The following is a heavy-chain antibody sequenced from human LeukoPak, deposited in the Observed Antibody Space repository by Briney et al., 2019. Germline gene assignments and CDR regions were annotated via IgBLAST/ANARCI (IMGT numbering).Heavy chain of an antibody. CDR2: IKQDGSEK. D-gene: IGHD3-22*01. CDR1: GFTFSSYW. V-gene: IGHV3-7*01. J-gene: IGHJ6*03. Sequence: GGSLRLSCAASGFTFSSYWMSWVRQAPGKGLEWVANIKQDGSEKYYVDSVKGRFTISRDNAKNSLYLQMNSLRAEDTAVYYCARHPRRLHYYDSSGYNPGYYYMDVWGKGTTVTVSS. CDR3: ARHPRRLHYYDSSGYNPGYYYMDV.